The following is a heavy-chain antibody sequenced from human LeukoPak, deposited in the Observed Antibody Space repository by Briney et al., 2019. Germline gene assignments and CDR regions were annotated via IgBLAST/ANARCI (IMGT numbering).Heavy chain of an antibody. V-gene: IGHV3-21*01. CDR3: ARNLVAAEDAFDI. D-gene: IGHD5-12*01. J-gene: IGHJ3*02. Sequence: GGSLRLSCAASGFTFSSYGMNWVRQAPGKGLEWVSSISSSSSYIYYADSVKGRFTISRDNAKNSLYLQMNSLRAEDTAVYYCARNLVAAEDAFDIWGQGTMVTVSS. CDR2: ISSSSSYI. CDR1: GFTFSSYG.